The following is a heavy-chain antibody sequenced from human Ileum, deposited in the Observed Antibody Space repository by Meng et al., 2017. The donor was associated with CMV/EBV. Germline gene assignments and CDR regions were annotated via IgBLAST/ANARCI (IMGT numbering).Heavy chain of an antibody. V-gene: IGHV3-23*01. CDR1: ELSLSNYV. D-gene: IGHD3-10*01. CDR3: AIYRTFSGPLGK. Sequence: GESLKISCAASELSLSNYVMSWVRQAPGKRLEWVSSISRSGDNTWPADSVKGRFTISRDNTKTLLYLQMSSLRAEDTAEYYCAIYRTFSGPLGKWGQGTLVTVSS. J-gene: IGHJ4*02. CDR2: ISRSGDNT.